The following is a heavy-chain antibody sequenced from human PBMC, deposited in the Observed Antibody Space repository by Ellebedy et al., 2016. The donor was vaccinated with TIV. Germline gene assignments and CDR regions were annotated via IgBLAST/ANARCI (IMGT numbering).Heavy chain of an antibody. J-gene: IGHJ4*02. CDR2: STTESTSYTS. CDR1: GSTFSSHF. V-gene: IGHV3-72*01. Sequence: GESLKISCAASGSTFSSHFMDWLRQAPGKGLEWVGRSTTESTSYTSEYAAYVKGRFTISRDDSTNSIYLQMNSLTTEDTAVYYCAAYLWGTPYWGQGTLVTVSS. CDR3: AAYLWGTPY. D-gene: IGHD2-21*01.